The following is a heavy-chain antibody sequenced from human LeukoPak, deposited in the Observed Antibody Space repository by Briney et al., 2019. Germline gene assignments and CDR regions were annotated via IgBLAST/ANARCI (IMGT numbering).Heavy chain of an antibody. CDR3: TKHLSLRYFDPGQKTEKWFDP. CDR2: ISGSGGST. D-gene: IGHD3-9*01. J-gene: IGHJ5*02. Sequence: PGGSLRLSCAASGFTFSSYAMSWVRQAPGKGLEWVSAISGSGGSTYYADSVKGRFTISRDNSKNTLYLQMNSLRAEDTAVYYGTKHLSLRYFDPGQKTEKWFDPWGQGTLVTVPS. V-gene: IGHV3-23*01. CDR1: GFTFSSYA.